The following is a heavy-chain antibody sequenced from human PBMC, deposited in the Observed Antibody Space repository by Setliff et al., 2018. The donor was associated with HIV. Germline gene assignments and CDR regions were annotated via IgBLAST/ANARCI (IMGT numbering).Heavy chain of an antibody. V-gene: IGHV1-8*02. D-gene: IGHD2-8*01. CDR1: GYTFTSYD. CDR3: ARDGWRHVLHGNYYYYFMDV. CDR2: MNPNSGNT. Sequence: ASVKVSCKASGYTFTSYDIKWARQATGQGLEWMGWMNPNSGNTGYAQKFQGRVTMTRNTSISTAYMELRSLRSDDTAVYYCARDGWRHVLHGNYYYYFMDVWGKGTTVTVSS. J-gene: IGHJ6*03.